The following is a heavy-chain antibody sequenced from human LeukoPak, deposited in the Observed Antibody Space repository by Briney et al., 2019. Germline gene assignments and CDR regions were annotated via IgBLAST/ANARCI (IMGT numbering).Heavy chain of an antibody. D-gene: IGHD3-10*02. CDR3: SSGLQYYVAMDV. Sequence: GGSLRLSCAASGVTFSSHCMSWVRQAPGQGLEGVSSIGSDNKPHYSESVKVRFAIYRKNFKSMLFLHLHSLRAEAAALYSGSSGLQYYVAMDVWGQGTTVTVSS. CDR2: IGSDNKP. J-gene: IGHJ6*02. V-gene: IGHV3-23*01. CDR1: GVTFSSHC.